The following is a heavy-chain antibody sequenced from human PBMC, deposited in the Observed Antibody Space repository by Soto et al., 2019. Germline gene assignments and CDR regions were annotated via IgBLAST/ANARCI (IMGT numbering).Heavy chain of an antibody. Sequence: SGPTLVNPTQTLTLTCTFSGFSLSTSGVGVGWIRQPPGKALEWLALIYWDDDKRYSPSLKSRLTITKDTSKNQVVLTMTNMDPVDTATYYCAHRRITMVRGVIYYYGMDVWGQGTTVTVSS. D-gene: IGHD3-10*01. CDR1: GFSLSTSGVG. CDR3: AHRRITMVRGVIYYYGMDV. CDR2: IYWDDDK. V-gene: IGHV2-5*02. J-gene: IGHJ6*02.